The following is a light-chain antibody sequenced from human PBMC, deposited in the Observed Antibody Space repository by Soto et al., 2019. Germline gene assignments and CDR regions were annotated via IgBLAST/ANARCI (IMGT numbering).Light chain of an antibody. CDR3: QQYNNYSWS. Sequence: IQMTQSPSTLSASLGHRVTSTCLCSESISSWLGWYQQKPGKAPELLIYDASSLERGVPSRFSCSGCGTEITFTISILQLDHFASYYYQQYNNYSWSFGQGTKVDIK. CDR1: ESISSW. J-gene: IGKJ1*01. V-gene: IGKV1-5*01. CDR2: DAS.